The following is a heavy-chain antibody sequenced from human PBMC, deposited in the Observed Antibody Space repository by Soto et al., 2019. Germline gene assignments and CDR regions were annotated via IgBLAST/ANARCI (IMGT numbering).Heavy chain of an antibody. D-gene: IGHD3-10*01. CDR3: ARVLHYGSGSYSPYGMDV. V-gene: IGHV1-69*01. Sequence: QVQLVQSGAEVKKPGSSVKVSCKTSGVSFNNNGIGWVRQAPGHGLEWMGGVSPPFRTSNYARKFQGRISITADASTGTVNMELSSLTSEDTAHYYCARVLHYGSGSYSPYGMDVWGQGTTVTVSS. J-gene: IGHJ6*02. CDR2: VSPPFRTS. CDR1: GVSFNNNG.